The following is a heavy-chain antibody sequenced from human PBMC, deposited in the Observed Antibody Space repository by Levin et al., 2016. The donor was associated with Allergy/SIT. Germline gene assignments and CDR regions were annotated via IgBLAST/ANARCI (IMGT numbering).Heavy chain of an antibody. CDR1: GDSISTSY. J-gene: IGHJ4*02. CDR3: TKGPPFDH. V-gene: IGHV4-59*01. Sequence: GSLRLSCTVSGDSISTSYWSWVRQPPGKGLEWIAYIYNSEATNYNSSLKGRVAISFDTSKNQFSMNLRSVTAADTAVYYCTKGPPFDHWGQGILVTVSS. CDR2: IYNSEAT.